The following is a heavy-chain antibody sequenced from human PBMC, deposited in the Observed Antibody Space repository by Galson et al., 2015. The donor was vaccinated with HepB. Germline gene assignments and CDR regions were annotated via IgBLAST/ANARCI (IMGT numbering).Heavy chain of an antibody. Sequence: SLRLSCAASGFTFSDYWMHWVRQAPGKGLVWVSRIKSDGTSTTYADSVKGRFTVSRDNAKNTLYLQMNSLRAEDTAVYYCAKSDWFDPWGQGTLVTVSS. J-gene: IGHJ5*02. CDR2: IKSDGTST. CDR1: GFTFSDYW. CDR3: AKSDWFDP. V-gene: IGHV3-74*01.